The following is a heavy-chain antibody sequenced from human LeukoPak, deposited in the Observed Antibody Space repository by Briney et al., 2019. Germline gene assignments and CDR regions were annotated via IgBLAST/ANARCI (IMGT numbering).Heavy chain of an antibody. CDR2: VHKSGST. J-gene: IGHJ4*02. Sequence: SETLSLTCAVSTDSITSNWWSWVRQPPGKGLEWIGEVHKSGSTNYYPSLQSRVTISIDKSKYQIALELTSGTAADTAVYYCAKEIVGAPTPGAYWGQGILVTVSS. CDR3: AKEIVGAPTPGAY. CDR1: TDSITSNW. D-gene: IGHD1-26*01. V-gene: IGHV4-4*02.